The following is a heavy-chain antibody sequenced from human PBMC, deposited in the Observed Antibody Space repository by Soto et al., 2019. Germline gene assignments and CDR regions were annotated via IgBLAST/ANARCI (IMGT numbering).Heavy chain of an antibody. V-gene: IGHV4-30-2*01. CDR2: IYHSGST. D-gene: IGHD4-17*01. CDR3: ARGLGGDYGESYYYYGMDV. CDR1: GGSISSGGYS. Sequence: PSETLSLTCAVSGGSISSGGYSWSWIRQPPGKGLEWIGYIYHSGSTYYSPSLKSRVTISVDRSKNQFSLKLSSVTAADTAVYYCARGLGGDYGESYYYYGMDVWGQGTTVTVSS. J-gene: IGHJ6*02.